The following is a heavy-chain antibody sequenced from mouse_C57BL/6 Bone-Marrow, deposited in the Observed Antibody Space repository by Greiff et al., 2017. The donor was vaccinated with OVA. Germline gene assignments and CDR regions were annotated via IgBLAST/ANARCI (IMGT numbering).Heavy chain of an antibody. Sequence: EVQLQQSGAELVRPGASVKLSCTASGFNIKDDYMHWVKQRPEQGLEWIGWIDPENGDTEYASKFQGKATITADTSSNTAYLQLSSLRSEDTAVYYCIYYGRRDYWGQGTSVTVSS. D-gene: IGHD1-1*01. CDR1: GFNIKDDY. V-gene: IGHV14-4*01. CDR2: IDPENGDT. CDR3: IYYGRRDY. J-gene: IGHJ4*01.